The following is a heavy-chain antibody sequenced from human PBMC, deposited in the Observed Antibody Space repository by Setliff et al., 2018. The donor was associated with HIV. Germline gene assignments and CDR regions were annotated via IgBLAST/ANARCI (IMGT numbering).Heavy chain of an antibody. CDR1: GFSFSSYW. CDR3: ARPYDSSGHIEGY. V-gene: IGHV3-7*03. Sequence: GGSLRLSCAASGFSFSSYWMTWVRQAPGKGLEWVANIKKDGSEKYYVDSVKGRFTISRDNAKNSLYLQMNSLRDEDTAVYYCARPYDSSGHIEGYWGQGTLVTVSS. J-gene: IGHJ4*02. CDR2: IKKDGSEK. D-gene: IGHD3-22*01.